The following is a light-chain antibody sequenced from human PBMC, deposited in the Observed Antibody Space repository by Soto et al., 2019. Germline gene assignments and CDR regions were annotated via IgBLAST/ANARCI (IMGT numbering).Light chain of an antibody. CDR3: QVWDSSDNHVV. CDR1: KLGSES. J-gene: IGLJ3*02. V-gene: IGLV3-21*02. Sequence: SYELTQPPSVSVAPGQTARITCGGSKLGSESVHWYRQKPGQAPVLVVYDDSDRPSGIPERFSGSNSGHTATLTINRVEAGDEADYYCQVWDSSDNHVVFGGGNKLTVL. CDR2: DDS.